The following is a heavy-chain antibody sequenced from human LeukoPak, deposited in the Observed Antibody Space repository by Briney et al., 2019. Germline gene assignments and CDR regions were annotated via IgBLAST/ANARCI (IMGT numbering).Heavy chain of an antibody. CDR3: ARDTPDYDILTGYYYYGMDV. J-gene: IGHJ6*02. CDR2: INPNSGGT. CDR1: GYTFTGYY. V-gene: IGHV1-2*02. D-gene: IGHD3-9*01. Sequence: EASVKVSCEASGYTFTGYYMHWVRQAPGQGLEWMGWINPNSGGTNYEQKFQGRVTMTRDTSISTAYMELSRLRSDDTAVYYCARDTPDYDILTGYYYYGMDVWGQGTTVTVSS.